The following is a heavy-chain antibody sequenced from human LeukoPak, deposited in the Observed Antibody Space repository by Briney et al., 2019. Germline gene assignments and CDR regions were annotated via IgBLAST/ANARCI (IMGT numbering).Heavy chain of an antibody. J-gene: IGHJ5*02. CDR3: ARGLGATATNWFDP. D-gene: IGHD6-13*01. V-gene: IGHV1-8*03. Sequence: ASVKVSCKASGYTFTSHDINWVRQATGQGPEWMGWMNPNSGNTGYAQKFQGRVTFTRDTSISTAYMELSSLRSEDTAVYYCARGLGATATNWFDPWGQGTLVTVSS. CDR2: MNPNSGNT. CDR1: GYTFTSHD.